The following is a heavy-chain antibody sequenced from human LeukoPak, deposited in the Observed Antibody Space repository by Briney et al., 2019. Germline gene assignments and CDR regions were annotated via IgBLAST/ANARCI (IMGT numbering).Heavy chain of an antibody. V-gene: IGHV1-69*13. D-gene: IGHD4-23*01. Sequence: SVKVSCKASGGTFSSYPFTWVRQAPRQGLEWMGEITPIFGAANYAQTFQGRVTITADESTSTVFMELSSLRSDDTAFYYCARNSRVASTSGLSYWGQGTLVTVSS. CDR2: ITPIFGAA. CDR1: GGTFSSYP. CDR3: ARNSRVASTSGLSY. J-gene: IGHJ4*02.